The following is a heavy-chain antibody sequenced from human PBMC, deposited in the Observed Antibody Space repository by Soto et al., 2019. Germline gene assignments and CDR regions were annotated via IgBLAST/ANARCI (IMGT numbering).Heavy chain of an antibody. CDR3: ASGREGHYGSGTSDY. CDR2: IYYSGST. CDR1: GGSIRSFY. V-gene: IGHV4-59*08. Sequence: SETLCLTCTVSGGSIRSFYWNGIRQPPGKGLEWIGYIYYSGSTSYNPSLKSRVTISVDTSKNQFSLKLTSVTATDTAVYYCASGREGHYGSGTSDYWGQGNMVTVSS. D-gene: IGHD3-10*01. J-gene: IGHJ4*02.